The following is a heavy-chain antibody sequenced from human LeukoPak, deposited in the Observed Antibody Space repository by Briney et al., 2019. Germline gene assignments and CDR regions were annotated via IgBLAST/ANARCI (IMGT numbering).Heavy chain of an antibody. D-gene: IGHD4-23*01. CDR3: ATRGNGGYYFDY. V-gene: IGHV1-24*01. J-gene: IGHJ4*02. Sequence: ASVKVSCKVSGYTLTELSMHWVRQAPGKGLEWMGGFDPEDGETIYAQKFQGRVTMTEDTSTDTAYMELSSLRSEDTAVYYCATRGNGGYYFDYWGQGTLVTVSS. CDR2: FDPEDGET. CDR1: GYTLTELS.